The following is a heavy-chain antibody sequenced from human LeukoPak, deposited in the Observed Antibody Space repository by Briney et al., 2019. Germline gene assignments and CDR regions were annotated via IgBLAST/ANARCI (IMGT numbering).Heavy chain of an antibody. J-gene: IGHJ4*02. V-gene: IGHV3-30*18. Sequence: GVLRLSCEASGFTFSSYGMHWVRQAPGKGLEWVAVISYDGSNKYYADSVKGRFTISRDNSKNTLYLQMNSLRAEDTAVYYCAKDLHGYSYGPNDYWGQGTLVTVSS. CDR2: ISYDGSNK. D-gene: IGHD5-18*01. CDR1: GFTFSSYG. CDR3: AKDLHGYSYGPNDY.